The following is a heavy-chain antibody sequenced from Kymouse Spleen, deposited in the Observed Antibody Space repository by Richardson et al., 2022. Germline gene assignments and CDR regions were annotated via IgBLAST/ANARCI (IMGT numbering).Heavy chain of an antibody. Sequence: QVQLVESGGGVVQPGRSLRLSCAASGFTFSSYGMHWVRQAPGKGLEWVAVIWYDGSNKYYADSVKGRFTISRDNSKNTLYLQMNSLRAEDTAVYYCAREGWNHNWFDPWGQGTLVTVSS. CDR1: GFTFSSYG. D-gene: IGHD1-1*01,IGHD1-14*01,IGHD1-20*01. J-gene: IGHJ5*02. CDR3: AREGWNHNWFDP. V-gene: IGHV3-33*01. CDR2: IWYDGSNK.